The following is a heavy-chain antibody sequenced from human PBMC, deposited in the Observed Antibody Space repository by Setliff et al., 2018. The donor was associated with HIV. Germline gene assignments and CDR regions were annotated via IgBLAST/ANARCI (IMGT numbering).Heavy chain of an antibody. D-gene: IGHD4-4*01. Sequence: ASVKVSCKASGDNFNSHSISWVRQAPGQGLEWMGGIVPIFGTPNYAQKLQGRVTMTTDTSTSTAYMELRSLRSDDTAVYYCAREEVSTVSFDYWGQGTLVTVSS. J-gene: IGHJ4*02. CDR1: GDNFNSHS. V-gene: IGHV1-69*05. CDR3: AREEVSTVSFDY. CDR2: IVPIFGTP.